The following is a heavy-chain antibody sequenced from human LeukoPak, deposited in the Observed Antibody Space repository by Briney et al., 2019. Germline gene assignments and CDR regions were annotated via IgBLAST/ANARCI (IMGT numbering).Heavy chain of an antibody. CDR2: ISGSGGST. J-gene: IGHJ4*02. D-gene: IGHD2-15*01. CDR1: GFTFSSYA. V-gene: IGHV3-23*01. Sequence: GGSLRLSGAASGFTFSSYAMHWVRQAPGKGLEWVSAISGSGGSTYYADSVKGRFTISRDNSKNTLYLQMNSLRAEDTAVYYCAPSQDIVVVVAATPFDYWGQGTLVTVSS. CDR3: APSQDIVVVVAATPFDY.